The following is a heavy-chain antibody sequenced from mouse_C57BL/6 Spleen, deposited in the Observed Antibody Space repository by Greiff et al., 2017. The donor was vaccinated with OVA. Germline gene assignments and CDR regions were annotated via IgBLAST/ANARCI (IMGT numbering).Heavy chain of an antibody. CDR1: GYAFSSSW. Sequence: QVQLKESGPELVKPGASVKISCKASGYAFSSSWMNWVKQRPGKGLEWIGRIYPGDGDTNYNGKFKGKATLTADKSSSTAYMQLSSLTSEDSAVYFCARGQLMGMDYWGQGTSVTVSS. J-gene: IGHJ4*01. V-gene: IGHV1-82*01. CDR3: ARGQLMGMDY. D-gene: IGHD3-2*02. CDR2: IYPGDGDT.